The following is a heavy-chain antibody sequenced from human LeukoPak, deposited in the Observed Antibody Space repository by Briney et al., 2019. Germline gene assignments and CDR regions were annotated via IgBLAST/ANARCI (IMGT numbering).Heavy chain of an antibody. D-gene: IGHD3-9*01. V-gene: IGHV3-48*03. J-gene: IGHJ6*03. CDR3: AKQGRDWLRDYYYYMDV. CDR2: ISSSGSTI. CDR1: GFTFSSYE. Sequence: GGSLRLSCAASGFTFSSYETNWVRQAPGKGLEWVSYISSSGSTIYYADSVKGRFTISRDNAKNSLYLQMNSLRAEDTAVYYCAKQGRDWLRDYYYYMDVWGKGTTVTISS.